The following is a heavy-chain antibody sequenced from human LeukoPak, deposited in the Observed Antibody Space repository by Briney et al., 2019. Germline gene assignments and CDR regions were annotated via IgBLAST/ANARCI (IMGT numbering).Heavy chain of an antibody. D-gene: IGHD5-24*01. CDR1: GGSISSHY. J-gene: IGHJ4*02. Sequence: SETLSRNCTVSGGSISSHYWSWIRQPPGKGLEWMGYVYYSGSNNYNPSLKSRVTFSVDTSKNQFSVKLSSVTAADTAVYYCTRLSASDMALDHWGQGTLVTVSS. CDR3: TRLSASDMALDH. V-gene: IGHV4-59*11. CDR2: VYYSGSN.